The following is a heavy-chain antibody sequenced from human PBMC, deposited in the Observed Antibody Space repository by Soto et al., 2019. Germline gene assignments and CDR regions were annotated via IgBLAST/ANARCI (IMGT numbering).Heavy chain of an antibody. CDR2: ISASGDST. D-gene: IGHD2-8*02. Sequence: PGGSLRLSCAASGFTISRTKMSWVRQAPGKGLEWVSGISASGDSTYYADSVKGRFFISRDNSKNTLYLLMNSLRTGGTATYYCARIARVASTGFALARDYCGRRLLVTVSS. CDR3: ARIARVASTGFALARDY. J-gene: IGHJ4*02. V-gene: IGHV3-23*01. CDR1: GFTISRTK.